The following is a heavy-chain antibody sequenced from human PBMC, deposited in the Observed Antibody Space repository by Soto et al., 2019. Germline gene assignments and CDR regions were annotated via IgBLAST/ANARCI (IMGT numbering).Heavy chain of an antibody. V-gene: IGHV3-23*01. J-gene: IGHJ4*02. D-gene: IGHD6-6*01. CDR3: AKASGGYSSSSRALFDY. CDR1: GFTFSNYA. Sequence: GGSLRLSCAASGFTFSNYAMSWVRQAPAKGLEWVSVISGGAGRTFDEDSVKGRFTISRDNSKNTLYLQMNSLRAEDTALYYCAKASGGYSSSSRALFDYWGQGTLVTVSS. CDR2: ISGGAGRT.